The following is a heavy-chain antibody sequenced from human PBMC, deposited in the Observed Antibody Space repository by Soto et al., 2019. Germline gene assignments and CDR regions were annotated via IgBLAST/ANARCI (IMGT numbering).Heavy chain of an antibody. CDR3: ARLTGYSSGYYHNWLDP. CDR2: VYYSGST. J-gene: IGHJ5*02. D-gene: IGHD6-19*01. CDR1: GGSVSSSSYY. V-gene: IGHV4-39*07. Sequence: PSETLSLTCTVSGGSVSSSSYYWGWVRQPPGKGLEWIGSVYYSGSTYYNPSLKSRVAISVDTSKNQFSLKLSSVTAADTAVYYCARLTGYSSGYYHNWLDPWGQGTLVTVSS.